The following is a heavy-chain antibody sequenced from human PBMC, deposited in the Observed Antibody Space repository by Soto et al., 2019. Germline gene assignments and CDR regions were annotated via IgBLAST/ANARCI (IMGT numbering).Heavy chain of an antibody. CDR3: ARATQSYYDTSGYYSYVH. D-gene: IGHD3-22*01. Sequence: PGGSLRLSCTVSGFTFDNYAMSWVRQAPGKGLEWVAGINWNGGSKGYADSVKGRFTISRDNAKSSLYLQMNNLRAEDTAFYFCARATQSYYDTSGYYSYVHWGQGAQVTVSS. CDR1: GFTFDNYA. J-gene: IGHJ4*02. CDR2: INWNGGSK. V-gene: IGHV3-20*04.